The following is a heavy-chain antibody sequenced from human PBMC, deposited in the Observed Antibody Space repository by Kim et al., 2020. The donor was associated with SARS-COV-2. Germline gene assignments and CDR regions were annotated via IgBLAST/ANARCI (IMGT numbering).Heavy chain of an antibody. Sequence: SGSTNNNPSLKSRVTISVDTSKNQFSLKLSSVTAADTAVYYCARDIAGGYWGQGTLVTVSS. V-gene: IGHV4-59*01. J-gene: IGHJ4*02. CDR2: SGST. CDR3: ARDIAGGY. D-gene: IGHD6-13*01.